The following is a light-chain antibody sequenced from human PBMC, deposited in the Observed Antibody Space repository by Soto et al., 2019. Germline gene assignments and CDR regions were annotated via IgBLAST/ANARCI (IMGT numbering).Light chain of an antibody. J-gene: IGKJ4*01. CDR2: DAS. Sequence: DIQMTQSPSSLSASVGDRVTITCQASQDITNYLNWYQHKPGKAPKLLIYDASNLETGVPSRFSGSGYGTDFTFTISSLQPEDIATYYCQQYGNLVITFGGGTKV. CDR1: QDITNY. V-gene: IGKV1-33*01. CDR3: QQYGNLVIT.